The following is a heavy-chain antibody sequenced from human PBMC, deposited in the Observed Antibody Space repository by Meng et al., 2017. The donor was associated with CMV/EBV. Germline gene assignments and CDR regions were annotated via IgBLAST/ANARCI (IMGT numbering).Heavy chain of an antibody. Sequence: QVQLVHPGAEVKSPVASVKVSCQTSGYRFSDHYMHWVRQAPGQGLEWMGWIYPNSGGTHYAQKFQDRVTMTRDTSISTVYMELSRLTSDDTAVYYCVRDHNWGPDYWGQGTLVTVSS. D-gene: IGHD1-1*01. V-gene: IGHV1-2*02. CDR3: VRDHNWGPDY. J-gene: IGHJ4*02. CDR1: GYRFSDHY. CDR2: IYPNSGGT.